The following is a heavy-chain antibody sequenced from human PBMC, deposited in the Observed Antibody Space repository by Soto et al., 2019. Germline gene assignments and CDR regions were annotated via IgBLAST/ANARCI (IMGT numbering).Heavy chain of an antibody. V-gene: IGHV4-34*01. J-gene: IGHJ4*02. D-gene: IGHD5-12*01. CDR1: GGSFSGYY. Sequence: QVQLQQWGAGLLKTSETLSLTCAAYGGSFSGYYWSWISQPPGQGLEWIGEIKHSGSANYNPSLKSRVTISVDPPKNQFSLKLRSVTVPDTAVYYCARKCNLDIVATDYWGQGTLVTVSS. CDR2: IKHSGSA. CDR3: ARKCNLDIVATDY.